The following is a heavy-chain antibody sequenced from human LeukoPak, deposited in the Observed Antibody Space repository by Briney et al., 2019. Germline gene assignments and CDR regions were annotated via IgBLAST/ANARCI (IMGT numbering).Heavy chain of an antibody. J-gene: IGHJ4*02. CDR1: GFTFSNYW. V-gene: IGHV3-74*01. D-gene: IGHD3-9*01. CDR3: AKDQHFDWFLGCFDY. Sequence: GGSLRLSCAASGFTFSNYWMHWVRQAPGKGLVWVSRINSDGINTSYADSVKGRFTISRDNSKNTLYLQMNSLRVEDTAVYYCAKDQHFDWFLGCFDYWGQGTLVTVSS. CDR2: INSDGINT.